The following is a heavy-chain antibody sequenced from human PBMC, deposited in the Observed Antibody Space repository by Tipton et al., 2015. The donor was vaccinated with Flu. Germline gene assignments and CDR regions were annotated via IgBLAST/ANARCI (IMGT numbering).Heavy chain of an antibody. CDR3: ARRDFSNYVSDPKNWFDS. CDR1: GEALGSSFY. V-gene: IGHV4-38-2*01. J-gene: IGHJ5*01. Sequence: GEALGSSFYWAWIRQPPGGGLEWIANVHTSAGTYYNPSLKSRVTLSVDRSKNQFSLRLASVTAADTAVYFCARRDFSNYVSDPKNWFDSWGQGTLVTVSS. CDR2: VHTSAGT. D-gene: IGHD4-11*01.